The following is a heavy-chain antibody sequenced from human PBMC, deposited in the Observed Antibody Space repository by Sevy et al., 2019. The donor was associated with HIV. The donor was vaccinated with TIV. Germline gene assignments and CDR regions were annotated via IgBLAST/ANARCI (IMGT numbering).Heavy chain of an antibody. Sequence: GGSLRLSCVASGFTFSSYEMNWVRQAPGKGLEWVSYISSSGTSMCYSDSVKGRLTISRDNARNSLYLQMNSLRAEDTALYYCARDLPPSATTVAHFDCWGQGTLVTVSS. J-gene: IGHJ4*02. CDR2: ISSSGTSM. CDR1: GFTFSSYE. CDR3: ARDLPPSATTVAHFDC. D-gene: IGHD4-17*01. V-gene: IGHV3-48*03.